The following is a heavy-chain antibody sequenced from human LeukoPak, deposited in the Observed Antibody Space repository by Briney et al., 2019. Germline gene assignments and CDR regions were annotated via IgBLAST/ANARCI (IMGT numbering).Heavy chain of an antibody. Sequence: GGSLRLSCAASGFTVSSNYMSWVRQAPGKGLEWVSVIYSGGSTYYADSVKGRSTISRDNSKNTLYLQMNSLRAEDTAVYYCAREFTAAAGYYFDYWGQGTLVTVSS. V-gene: IGHV3-53*01. J-gene: IGHJ4*02. CDR2: IYSGGST. CDR3: AREFTAAAGYYFDY. CDR1: GFTVSSNY. D-gene: IGHD6-13*01.